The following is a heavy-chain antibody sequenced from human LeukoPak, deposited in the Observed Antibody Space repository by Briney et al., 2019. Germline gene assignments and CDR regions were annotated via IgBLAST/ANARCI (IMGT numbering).Heavy chain of an antibody. CDR1: GGSFSGYY. V-gene: IGHV4-34*01. CDR2: INHSGST. Sequence: SEPLSLTCAVYGGSFSGYYWSWIRQPPGKGLEWIGEINHSGSTNYNPSLKSRVTISVDTSKNQFSLKLSSVTAADTAVYYCARGGVKECSGGSCYNWFDPWGKGTLVTVSS. CDR3: ARGGVKECSGGSCYNWFDP. D-gene: IGHD2-15*01. J-gene: IGHJ5*02.